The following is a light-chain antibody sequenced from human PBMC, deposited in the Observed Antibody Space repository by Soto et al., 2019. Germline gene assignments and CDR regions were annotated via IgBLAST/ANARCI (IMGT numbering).Light chain of an antibody. CDR2: DDS. J-gene: IGLJ2*01. V-gene: IGLV3-21*02. Sequence: SYELTQTPSVSVAPGQTARITCGGNNVESKSVQWYQQKPGQAPVLVVYDDSDRPSGIPERFSGSNSGNTATLTISRVEAGDEADYYCQVWDKSHVWDSSQVWDSSSDPVVFGGGTKVTVL. CDR1: NVESKS. CDR3: QVWDKSHVWDSSQVWDSSSDPVV.